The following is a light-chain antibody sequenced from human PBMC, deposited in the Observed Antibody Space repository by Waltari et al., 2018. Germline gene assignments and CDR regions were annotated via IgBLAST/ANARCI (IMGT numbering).Light chain of an antibody. V-gene: IGKV4-1*01. CDR3: QQYYSTPLT. J-gene: IGKJ3*01. Sequence: DIVMTQSPDSLAVSLGGRATINCQSSQSVLYSSNNKNYLAWYQQKPGQHPKLLIYWASTRESGVPDRFSGSGSGTDFTLTISSLQAEDVAVYYCQQYYSTPLTFGPGTKVDIK. CDR1: QSVLYSSNNKNY. CDR2: WAS.